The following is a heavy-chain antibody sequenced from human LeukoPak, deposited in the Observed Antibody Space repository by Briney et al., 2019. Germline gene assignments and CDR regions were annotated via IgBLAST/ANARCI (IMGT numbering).Heavy chain of an antibody. CDR2: IWYDGGNK. CDR3: ARDKLTGNAFDI. V-gene: IGHV3-33*01. Sequence: PGGSLRLSCAASGFTFSSYGMHWVRQAPGKGLEWVTIIWYDGGNKYYADSVKGRFTISRDNSKNTLFLQMNSLRAEDTAVYYCARDKLTGNAFDIWGQGTMVTVSS. CDR1: GFTFSSYG. D-gene: IGHD3-10*01. J-gene: IGHJ3*02.